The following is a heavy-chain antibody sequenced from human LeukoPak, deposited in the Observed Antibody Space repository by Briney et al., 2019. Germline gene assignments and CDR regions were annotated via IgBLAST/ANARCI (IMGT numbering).Heavy chain of an antibody. D-gene: IGHD2-15*01. CDR2: ISAYSGNT. CDR3: ARGRAVAPYYYMDV. V-gene: IGHV1-18*01. J-gene: IGHJ6*03. CDR1: GYSFSSYS. Sequence: EASVKVSCKASGYSFSSYSISWVRQAPGQGLEWMGWISAYSGNTNYAHKLQGRVTMTTDTSTSTAYMELSRLRSDDTAVYYCARGRAVAPYYYMDVWGKGTTVTISS.